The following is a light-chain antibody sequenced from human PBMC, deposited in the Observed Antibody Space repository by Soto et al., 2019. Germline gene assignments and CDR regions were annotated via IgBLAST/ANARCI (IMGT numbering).Light chain of an antibody. Sequence: QPVLTQSPSASASLGASVNLTCTLDSGHSTYAIAWHQQEPEKGPRFLMKLNSDGSHTKGDGIPDRFSGSSSGAERYLTISSLQSEDEADYYCQTWGTGIVVFGGGTKLTVL. CDR1: SGHSTYA. J-gene: IGLJ2*01. V-gene: IGLV4-69*01. CDR2: LNSDGSH. CDR3: QTWGTGIVV.